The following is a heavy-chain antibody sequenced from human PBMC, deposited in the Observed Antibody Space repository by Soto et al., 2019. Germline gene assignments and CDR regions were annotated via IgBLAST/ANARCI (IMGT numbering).Heavy chain of an antibody. CDR2: INPNSGGT. CDR3: ARDPATGGSYYEY. CDR1: GYTFTGYY. V-gene: IGHV1-2*04. D-gene: IGHD1-26*01. Sequence: ASVKVSCKASGYTFTGYYMHWVRQAPGQGLEWMGWINPNSGGTNYAQKFQDWVTMTRDTSISTAYMELSRLRSDDTAVYYCARDPATGGSYYEYWGQGTLVTVSS. J-gene: IGHJ4*02.